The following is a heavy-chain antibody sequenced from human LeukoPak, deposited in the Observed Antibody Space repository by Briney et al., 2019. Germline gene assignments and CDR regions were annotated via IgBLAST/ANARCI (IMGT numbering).Heavy chain of an antibody. CDR3: TTTVRDSSGYYLDY. J-gene: IGHJ4*02. D-gene: IGHD3-22*01. Sequence: GGSLRLSCAASGFTFTSHWMSWVRQAPGKGLEWVGRIKSKTDGGTTDYAAPVKGRFTISRDDSKNTLYLQMNSLKTEDTAVYYCTTTVRDSSGYYLDYWGQGTLVTVSS. CDR1: GFTFTSHW. V-gene: IGHV3-15*01. CDR2: IKSKTDGGTT.